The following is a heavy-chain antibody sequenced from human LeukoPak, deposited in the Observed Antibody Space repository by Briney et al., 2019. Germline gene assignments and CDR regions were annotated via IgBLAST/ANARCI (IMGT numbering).Heavy chain of an antibody. V-gene: IGHV1-2*02. J-gene: IGHJ4*02. CDR3: ANSRDGYNAPYFDY. Sequence: GASVRVSCKASGYTFTGYYMHWVRQAPGQGLEWMGWINPNSGGTNYAQKFQGRVTMTRDTPVTTVYMELSRLRSDDTAVYYCANSRDGYNAPYFDYWGQGTLVTVSS. CDR2: INPNSGGT. D-gene: IGHD5-24*01. CDR1: GYTFTGYY.